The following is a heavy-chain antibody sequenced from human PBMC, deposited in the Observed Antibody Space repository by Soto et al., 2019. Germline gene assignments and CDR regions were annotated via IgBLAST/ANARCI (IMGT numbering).Heavy chain of an antibody. CDR2: IIPIFGTP. D-gene: IGHD3-10*01. J-gene: IGHJ3*02. CDR1: GGTFSSYV. Sequence: QVQLVQSGAEVKKPGSSVKVPCKANGGTFSSYVVSWVRQAPGRGLEWMGQIIPIFGTPKYAQKFQGRVTITADESTRTVYMEMSSLTLEDTAVYFCAGYYYGSVSYEDCGGDCGAFDIWGQGTRVTVSS. V-gene: IGHV1-69*01. CDR3: AGYYYGSVSYEDCGGDCGAFDI.